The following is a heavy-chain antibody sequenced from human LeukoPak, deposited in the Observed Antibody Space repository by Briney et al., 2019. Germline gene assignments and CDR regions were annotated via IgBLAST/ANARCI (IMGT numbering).Heavy chain of an antibody. CDR2: ISSSGSTI. V-gene: IGHV3-48*03. D-gene: IGHD3-22*01. J-gene: IGHJ4*02. CDR3: ARDKAGWYYYDSSGYSDY. Sequence: PGGSLRLSCAASGFTFSSYEMNWVRQAPGKGLEWVSYISSSGSTIYYADSVKGRFTISRDNAKNSLYLQMNSLRAEDTAVYYCARDKAGWYYYDSSGYSDYWGQGTLVTVSS. CDR1: GFTFSSYE.